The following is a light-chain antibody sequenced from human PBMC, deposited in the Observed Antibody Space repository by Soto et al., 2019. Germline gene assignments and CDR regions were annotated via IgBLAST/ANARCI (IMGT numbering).Light chain of an antibody. CDR3: QSYDSSLSGYV. Sequence: QSVLTQPPSVSGAPGQRVTISCTGSSSNIGAGYEVHWYQQLPGTAPKLLIHSNSHRPSGVPDRFSGSKSGTSASLAITGLQAEDEADYYCQSYDSSLSGYVFGTGTKVTVL. CDR2: SNS. J-gene: IGLJ1*01. V-gene: IGLV1-40*01. CDR1: SSNIGAGYE.